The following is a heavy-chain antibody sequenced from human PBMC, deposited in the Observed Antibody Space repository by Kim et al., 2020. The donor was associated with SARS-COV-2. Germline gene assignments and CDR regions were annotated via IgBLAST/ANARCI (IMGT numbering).Heavy chain of an antibody. CDR1: GYTFTSYG. Sequence: ASVKVSCKASGYTFTSYGISWVRQAPGQGLEWMGWISAYNGNTNYAQKLQGRVTMTTDTSTSTAYMELRSLRSDDTAVYYCARDPIGGRGTYYYYGMDVWGQGTTVTVSS. D-gene: IGHD3-16*01. CDR3: ARDPIGGRGTYYYYGMDV. CDR2: ISAYNGNT. V-gene: IGHV1-18*01. J-gene: IGHJ6*02.